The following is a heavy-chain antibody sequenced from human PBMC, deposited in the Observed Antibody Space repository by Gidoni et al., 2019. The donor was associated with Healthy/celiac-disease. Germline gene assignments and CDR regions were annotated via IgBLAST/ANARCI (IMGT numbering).Heavy chain of an antibody. V-gene: IGHV3-7*01. CDR1: GFTFSSYW. CDR2: IKHDGSEQ. Sequence: EVQLVESGGGLVQPGGSLRLSCAASGFTFSSYWMSWVRQAPGKGLEWVANIKHDGSEQYYVDSVKGRFTISRDNAKNSLYLQMNSLRAEDTAVYYCARDWTTVTNGGDYWGQGTLVTVSS. D-gene: IGHD4-17*01. J-gene: IGHJ4*02. CDR3: ARDWTTVTNGGDY.